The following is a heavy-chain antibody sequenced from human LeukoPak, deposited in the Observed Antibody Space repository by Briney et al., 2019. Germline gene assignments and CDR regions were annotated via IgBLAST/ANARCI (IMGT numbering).Heavy chain of an antibody. Sequence: GGSLRLSCAASGFTFSSYWMSWVRQAPGKGPEWVANIKQDGSEKYYVDSVKGRFTISRGNAKNSLYLQMNSLRAEDTAVYYCARDPDYGDYEWDYWGQGTLVTVSS. D-gene: IGHD4-17*01. CDR1: GFTFSSYW. J-gene: IGHJ4*02. CDR3: ARDPDYGDYEWDY. V-gene: IGHV3-7*01. CDR2: IKQDGSEK.